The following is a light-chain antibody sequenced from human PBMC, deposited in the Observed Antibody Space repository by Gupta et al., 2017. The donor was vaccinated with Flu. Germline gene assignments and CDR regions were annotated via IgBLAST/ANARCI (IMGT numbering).Light chain of an antibody. J-gene: IGKJ2*01. CDR1: QSVSSK. Sequence: TLSVSPGERATLSCRASQSVSSKLAWYQQKPGQAPRLLIYGASTRDTGIPARFSGSGSGTEFTLTISSRQSEDFAVYYCQQYKDWPLYTFGQGTKVEIK. CDR3: QQYKDWPLYT. CDR2: GAS. V-gene: IGKV3-15*01.